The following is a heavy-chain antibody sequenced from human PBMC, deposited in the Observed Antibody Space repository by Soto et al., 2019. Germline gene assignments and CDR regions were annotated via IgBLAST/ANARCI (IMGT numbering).Heavy chain of an antibody. CDR3: AREAYDFWSGRKRRPFDY. J-gene: IGHJ4*02. Sequence: SQTLSLTCAISGDSVSSNSAAWNWIRQSPSRGLEWLGRTYYRSKWYNDYAVSVKGRITINPDTSKNQFSLQLNSVTPEDTAVYYCAREAYDFWSGRKRRPFDYWGQGTLGTVSS. CDR2: TYYRSKWYN. D-gene: IGHD3-3*01. V-gene: IGHV6-1*01. CDR1: GDSVSSNSAA.